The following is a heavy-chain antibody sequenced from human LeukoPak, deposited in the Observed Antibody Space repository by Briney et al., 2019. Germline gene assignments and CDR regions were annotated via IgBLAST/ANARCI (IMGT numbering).Heavy chain of an antibody. Sequence: GESLKISCKGSGYSFTSYWIGWVRQMPREGLEWMGIIYPGDSDTRYSPSFQGQVTISSDKSISTAYLQWSSLKASDTAMYYCARVRYGSGWYFDYWGQGTLVTVSS. V-gene: IGHV5-51*01. CDR3: ARVRYGSGWYFDY. D-gene: IGHD6-19*01. CDR2: IYPGDSDT. J-gene: IGHJ4*02. CDR1: GYSFTSYW.